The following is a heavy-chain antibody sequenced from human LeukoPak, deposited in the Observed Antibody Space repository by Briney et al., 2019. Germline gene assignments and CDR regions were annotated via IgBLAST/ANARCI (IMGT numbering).Heavy chain of an antibody. CDR2: IWYDGTNK. J-gene: IGHJ4*02. CDR1: GFTFRSYG. Sequence: GSVRLSCAASGFTFRSYGMHWVSQAPGKGLEWVAVIWYDGTNKYYADSVKGRLTISRDNSKNTLYLQMNSLSAEDTAVYYCARRAGYGFDYWAQWTLVTVSS. D-gene: IGHD5-24*01. CDR3: ARRAGYGFDY. V-gene: IGHV3-33*01.